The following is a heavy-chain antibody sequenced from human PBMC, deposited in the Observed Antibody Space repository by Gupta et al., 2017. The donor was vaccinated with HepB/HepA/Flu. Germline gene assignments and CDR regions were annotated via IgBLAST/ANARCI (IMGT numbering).Heavy chain of an antibody. Sequence: EVQLLESGGGLVQPGGSLRLSCAASGFTFNNYAMNWVRQAPGKGLEWVSYISASGGSTAYADSVKGRFTISRDDSKNTLYLQMNSLRADDTAVYYCVVRGGYTYFDYWGQGTLVTVSS. CDR3: VVRGGYTYFDY. CDR1: GFTFNNYA. V-gene: IGHV3-23*01. D-gene: IGHD5-18*01. J-gene: IGHJ4*02. CDR2: ISASGGST.